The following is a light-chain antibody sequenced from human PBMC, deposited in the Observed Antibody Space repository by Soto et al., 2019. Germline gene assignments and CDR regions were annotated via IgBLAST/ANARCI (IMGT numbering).Light chain of an antibody. CDR3: QQYNTWPPIT. V-gene: IGKV3-15*01. Sequence: EIVLTQSPATLSVSPGERVTLSCMASESVDINLAWYQQKPGQAPRLLIYGASTRATDMPGTFSGRGSGTEFTLTISSLQSEDFAVYYCQQYNTWPPITFGQGTRLEI. CDR2: GAS. CDR1: ESVDIN. J-gene: IGKJ5*01.